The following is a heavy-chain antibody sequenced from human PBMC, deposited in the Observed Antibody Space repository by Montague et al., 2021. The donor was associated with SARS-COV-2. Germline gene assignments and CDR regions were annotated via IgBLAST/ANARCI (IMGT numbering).Heavy chain of an antibody. CDR1: GFSLNTNGMG. CDR2: IYWDDDK. CDR3: ARYTSRMYGSFDY. D-gene: IGHD3-16*02. V-gene: IGHV2-5*02. Sequence: PTQTLTLTCTVSGFSLNTNGMGVGWIRQPPGEAPAWLALIYWDDDKRYSPSLKTRLTITKDTSRNQVVLTMTNVDPGDTGTYFCARYTSRMYGSFDYWGQGALVSVSS. J-gene: IGHJ4*02.